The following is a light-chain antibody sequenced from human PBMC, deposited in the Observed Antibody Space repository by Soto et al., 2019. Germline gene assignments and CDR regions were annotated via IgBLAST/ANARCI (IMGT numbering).Light chain of an antibody. V-gene: IGKV1-8*01. CDR2: AAS. Sequence: IRMTQAPSSLSASTGDRVTITWRESQGISTYLAWYQQKPGKAPKLLIYAASTLQSGVPSRFSGGGSGRGFTLTIRSLQPEDFATYYCQQFNSPLTFGGGTKVDIK. CDR3: QQFNSPLT. J-gene: IGKJ4*01. CDR1: QGISTY.